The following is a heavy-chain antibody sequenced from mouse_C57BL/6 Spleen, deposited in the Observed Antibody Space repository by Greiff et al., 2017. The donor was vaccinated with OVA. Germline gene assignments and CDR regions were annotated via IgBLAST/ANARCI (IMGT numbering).Heavy chain of an antibody. CDR2: INPNNGGT. CDR1: GYTFTDYY. J-gene: IGHJ4*01. V-gene: IGHV1-26*01. Sequence: VQLQQSGPELVKPGASVKISCKASGYTFTDYYMNWVKQSHGKSLEWIGDINPNNGGTSYNQKFKGKATLTVDKSSSTAYMELRSLTSEDSAVYYCARRSYDYSYTMDYWGQGTSVTVSS. D-gene: IGHD2-4*01. CDR3: ARRSYDYSYTMDY.